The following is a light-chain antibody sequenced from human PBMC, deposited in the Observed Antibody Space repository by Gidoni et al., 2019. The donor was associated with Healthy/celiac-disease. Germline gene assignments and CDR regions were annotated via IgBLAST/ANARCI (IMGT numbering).Light chain of an antibody. CDR2: GAS. CDR1: QSVSSSY. Sequence: EIVLTQSPGTLSLSPGERATLSCRASQSVSSSYLAWYQQKPGQAPRLLIYGASSRATGLPDRFSGSGSGTDFTLTISRLEPEDFAVYYCPQYGSSWTFGQGTKVEIK. J-gene: IGKJ1*01. V-gene: IGKV3-20*01. CDR3: PQYGSSWT.